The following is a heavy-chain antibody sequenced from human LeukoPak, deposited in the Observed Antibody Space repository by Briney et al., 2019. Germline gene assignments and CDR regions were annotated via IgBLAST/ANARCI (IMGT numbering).Heavy chain of an antibody. CDR3: AKTRPLDSSSWSHGDY. CDR2: ISGSGDST. D-gene: IGHD6-13*01. V-gene: IGHV3-23*01. Sequence: GGSLRLSCAAPGFTFSSYAMSWVRQAPGKGLEWVSAISGSGDSTYYGDSVKGRFTISRDNSKNTLYLQMNSLRAEDTAVYYCAKTRPLDSSSWSHGDYWGQGTLVTVSS. CDR1: GFTFSSYA. J-gene: IGHJ4*02.